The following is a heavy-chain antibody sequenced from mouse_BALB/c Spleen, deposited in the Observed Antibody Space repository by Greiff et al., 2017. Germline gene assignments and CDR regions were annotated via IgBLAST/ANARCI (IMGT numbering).Heavy chain of an antibody. CDR1: GFTFPAYY. J-gene: IGHJ1*01. Sequence: EVHLVESGGGLVQPGGSLRLSCATSGFTFPAYYMSWVRQPPGKALEWLGFLRNQANGYTTAYSASVKGRFTISRDNSQSILYLQMNTLRAEDSATYYCARALYDYEGYFDVWGAGTTVTVSS. CDR2: LRNQANGYTT. D-gene: IGHD2-4*01. V-gene: IGHV7-3*02. CDR3: ARALYDYEGYFDV.